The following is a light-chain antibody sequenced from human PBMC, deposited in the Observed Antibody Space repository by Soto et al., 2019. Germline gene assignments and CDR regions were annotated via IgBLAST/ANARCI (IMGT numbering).Light chain of an antibody. CDR3: QVWDTSRDPVV. J-gene: IGLJ2*01. CDR1: NIGSKS. V-gene: IGLV3-21*02. Sequence: SYELTQPHSVSVAPGQTARISCGGNNIGSKSVHWYQQRPGQAPVLVVSDDSDRPSGIPERFSGSNSGITATLTISRVEAGDEADYYCQVWDTSRDPVVFGGGTKLTVL. CDR2: DDS.